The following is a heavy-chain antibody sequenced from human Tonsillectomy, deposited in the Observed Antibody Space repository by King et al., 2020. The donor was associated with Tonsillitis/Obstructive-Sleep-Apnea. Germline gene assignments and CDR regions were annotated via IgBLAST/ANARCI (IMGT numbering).Heavy chain of an antibody. CDR1: GGAFSGYY. CDR2: FNHSVST. D-gene: IGHD6-6*01. Sequence: VQLQQWGAGLLKPSETLSLTCAVYGGAFSGYYWSWIRQPPRKGLEWMGVFNHSVSTNYNPSLKSQVTISVDTSKNQFSLKLSSVTTADTAVYYCARGYSSSSYNWFDPWGQGNLVTVSS. J-gene: IGHJ5*02. V-gene: IGHV4-34*01. CDR3: ARGYSSSSYNWFDP.